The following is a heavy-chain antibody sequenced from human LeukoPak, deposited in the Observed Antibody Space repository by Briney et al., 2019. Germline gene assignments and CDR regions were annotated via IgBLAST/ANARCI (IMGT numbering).Heavy chain of an antibody. CDR3: ARSWGIAAAGAFDY. Sequence: PSETLSLTCAVSGGSISSSNWWSWVRQPPGKGLEWIGEIYHSGSTNYNPSLKSRVTISVNKSKNQFSLRPSSVTAADTAVYYWARSWGIAAAGAFDYWGQGTLVTVSS. CDR2: IYHSGST. J-gene: IGHJ4*02. CDR1: GGSISSSNW. D-gene: IGHD6-13*01. V-gene: IGHV4-4*02.